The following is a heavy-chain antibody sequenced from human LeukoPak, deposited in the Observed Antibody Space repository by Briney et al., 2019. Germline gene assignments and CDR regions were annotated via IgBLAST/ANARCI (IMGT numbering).Heavy chain of an antibody. D-gene: IGHD1-14*01. J-gene: IGHJ4*02. CDR2: LSESGGKT. CDR1: GFTFSSYA. V-gene: IGHV3-23*01. Sequence: GGSLRLSCAASGFTFSSYAMTWVRQAPGKGLEWVSALSESGGKTNYADSVKGRFTISRDNARNSLYLQMNSLRAEDTAVYYCARDPKPDYWGQGTLVTVSS. CDR3: ARDPKPDY.